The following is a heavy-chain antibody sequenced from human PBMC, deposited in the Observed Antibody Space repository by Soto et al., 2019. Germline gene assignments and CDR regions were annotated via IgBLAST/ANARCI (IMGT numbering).Heavy chain of an antibody. D-gene: IGHD2-21*01. CDR2: ISGSGSRT. CDR1: GFTFSNYG. V-gene: IGHV3-23*01. Sequence: EVQLLESGGGLIQPGGSLRLSCAASGFTFSNYGMTWVRLAPGKGLEWVSTISGSGSRTFYADPVKGRFTISRDNSKNTLYLQMNSLRAEDTAVYYCAKEMIASTLADFFDYWGQGTLVTVSS. J-gene: IGHJ4*02. CDR3: AKEMIASTLADFFDY.